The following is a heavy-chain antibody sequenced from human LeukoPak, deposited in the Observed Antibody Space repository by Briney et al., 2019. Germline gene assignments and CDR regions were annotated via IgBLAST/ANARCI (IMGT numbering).Heavy chain of an antibody. J-gene: IGHJ4*02. D-gene: IGHD2-2*01. Sequence: SGTLSLTCAVSGGSIRSSNWWSWVRQPPGRGLEWIGDIYHSGTTNYNPSLKSRVTISVDKSKNQFSLKLSSVTAADTAVYYCARFASTRSFDYWGRGTLVTVSS. CDR1: GGSIRSSNW. CDR2: IYHSGTT. CDR3: ARFASTRSFDY. V-gene: IGHV4-4*02.